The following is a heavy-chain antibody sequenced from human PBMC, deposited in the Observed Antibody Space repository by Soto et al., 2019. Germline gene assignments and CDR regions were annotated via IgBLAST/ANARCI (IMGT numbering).Heavy chain of an antibody. J-gene: IGHJ4*02. CDR2: VYRSGSS. Sequence: SETLSLTCAVSGYSINSGYYWGWVRQPPGKGLEYIGSVYRSGSSYYNPSLKSRVTISMDTSKNHLSLKLSSVTAADAAVYYCARVAHSDGSGGYYFYFQYWGQGTLVTVSS. D-gene: IGHD3-22*01. CDR3: ARVAHSDGSGGYYFYFQY. V-gene: IGHV4-38-2*01. CDR1: GYSINSGYY.